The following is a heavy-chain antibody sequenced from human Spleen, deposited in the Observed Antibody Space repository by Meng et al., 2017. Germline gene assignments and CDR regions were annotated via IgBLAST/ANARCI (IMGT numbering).Heavy chain of an antibody. Sequence: GESLKISCETSGFIFSNFVINWVRQAPGKGLEWVSAISGSGDNTHYADSVKGRFTISRDKSKNTVYLQMNRLRVEDTAVYYCAKTMVRGVIVRGRGPFDYWGQGTLVTVSS. CDR2: ISGSGDNT. V-gene: IGHV3-23*01. J-gene: IGHJ4*02. CDR1: GFIFSNFV. CDR3: AKTMVRGVIVRGRGPFDY. D-gene: IGHD3-10*01.